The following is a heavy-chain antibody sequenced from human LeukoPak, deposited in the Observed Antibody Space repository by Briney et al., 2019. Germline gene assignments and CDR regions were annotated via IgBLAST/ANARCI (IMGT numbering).Heavy chain of an antibody. CDR1: GGSISSYY. D-gene: IGHD1-26*01. J-gene: IGHJ4*02. V-gene: IGHV4-59*01. Sequence: SETLSLTCTVSGGSISSYYWSWIRQPPGKGLEWIGYIYYSGSTNYNPSLKSRVTILVDTSKNQFSLKLSSVTAADTAVYYCARARSVVGATIGFDYWGQGTLVTVSS. CDR2: IYYSGST. CDR3: ARARSVVGATIGFDY.